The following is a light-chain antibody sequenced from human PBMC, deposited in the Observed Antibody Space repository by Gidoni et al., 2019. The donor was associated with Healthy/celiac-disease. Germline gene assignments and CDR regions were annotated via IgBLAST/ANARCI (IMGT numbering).Light chain of an antibody. Sequence: DIQITQSPSSLSASVGDRVTITCRASQSISSYLNWYQQKPGKAPKLLIYAASSLKSGVPSRFSGSGSGTDFTLTISSLQPEEFATYYCQQSYSTPPTFXQXTKVEIK. J-gene: IGKJ1*01. CDR1: QSISSY. CDR3: QQSYSTPPT. V-gene: IGKV1-39*01. CDR2: AAS.